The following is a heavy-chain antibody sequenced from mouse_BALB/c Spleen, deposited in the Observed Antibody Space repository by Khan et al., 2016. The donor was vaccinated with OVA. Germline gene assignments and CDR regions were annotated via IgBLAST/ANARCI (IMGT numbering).Heavy chain of an antibody. CDR2: IDPANGNT. CDR3: THSLLLYAMDY. Sequence: VQLQQSGAEFVKPGASVRLSCTASGFNITNTYIHWVKQRPEQGLEWIGRIDPANGNTKYDPKFQGKATLTADTSSNTAFLQLSSPTSEDTAVYYCTHSLLLYAMDYWGQGTSVTVSS. D-gene: IGHD1-2*01. J-gene: IGHJ4*01. V-gene: IGHV14-3*02. CDR1: GFNITNTY.